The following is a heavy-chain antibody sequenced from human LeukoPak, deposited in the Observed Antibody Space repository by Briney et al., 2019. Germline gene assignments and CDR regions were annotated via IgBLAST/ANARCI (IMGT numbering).Heavy chain of an antibody. V-gene: IGHV3-74*01. Sequence: GGSLRLSCAASGFTFSSYWMHWVRQAPGKGLVWVSCINSDGSSTSYADSVKGRFTISRDNAKNTLYLQMNSLRAEDTAVYYCARDRSSSFDYWGQGTLVTVSS. CDR3: ARDRSSSFDY. J-gene: IGHJ4*02. CDR2: INSDGSST. D-gene: IGHD6-13*01. CDR1: GFTFSSYW.